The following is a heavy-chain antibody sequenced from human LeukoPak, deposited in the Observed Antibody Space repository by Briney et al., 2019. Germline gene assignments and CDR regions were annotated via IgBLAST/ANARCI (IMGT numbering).Heavy chain of an antibody. V-gene: IGHV1-69*05. CDR2: IIPIFGTA. CDR1: GGTFSSYA. Sequence: SVKVSCKASGGTFSSYAISWVRQAPGQGLEWMGRIIPIFGTANYAQKFQGRVTITTDESTSTAYMELSSLRSEETAVYYCARAEREQLAQWDYWGQGTLVTVSS. CDR3: ARAEREQLAQWDY. D-gene: IGHD6-6*01. J-gene: IGHJ4*02.